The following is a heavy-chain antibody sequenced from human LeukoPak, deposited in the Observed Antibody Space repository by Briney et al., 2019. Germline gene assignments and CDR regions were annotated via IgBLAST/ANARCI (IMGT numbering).Heavy chain of an antibody. D-gene: IGHD4-17*01. CDR3: AKGMTTDDVAFDI. CDR1: GFTFSSYA. CDR2: ISPSGTYT. Sequence: GGSLRLSCAASGFTFSSYAMSGVRQAPGRGLEWVSVISPSGTYTYYADSVKGRFTISRDNYKNRVYMQMNSLRAEDTAVYYCAKGMTTDDVAFDIWGQGTMVTVSS. J-gene: IGHJ3*02. V-gene: IGHV3-23*01.